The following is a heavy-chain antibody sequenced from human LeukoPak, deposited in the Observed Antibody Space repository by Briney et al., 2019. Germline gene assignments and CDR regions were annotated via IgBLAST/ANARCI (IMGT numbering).Heavy chain of an antibody. CDR2: IRSKANSYAT. Sequence: GGSLKLSCAASGFTFSGSAMHWVRQASGKGPEWVGRIRSKANSYATAYAASVKGRFTISRDDSKNTAYLQMNSLKTEDTAVYYCTRIAAAGTYGVDYWGQGTLVTVSS. V-gene: IGHV3-73*01. D-gene: IGHD6-13*01. CDR3: TRIAAAGTYGVDY. CDR1: GFTFSGSA. J-gene: IGHJ4*02.